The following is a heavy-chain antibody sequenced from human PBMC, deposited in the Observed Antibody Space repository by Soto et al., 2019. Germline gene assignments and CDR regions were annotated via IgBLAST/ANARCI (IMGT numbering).Heavy chain of an antibody. V-gene: IGHV2-5*02. Sequence: QITLKESGPTLVKPTQTLTLTCTFSGFSLSTSGVGVGWIRQPPGEALEWLALIYWDDDKRYSPSLKSRLTITKDTSKNQVVLTMTNMDPVDTATYYCAHLTVTYYYFDYWGQGTLVTVSS. CDR2: IYWDDDK. J-gene: IGHJ4*02. CDR1: GFSLSTSGVG. CDR3: AHLTVTYYYFDY. D-gene: IGHD4-17*01.